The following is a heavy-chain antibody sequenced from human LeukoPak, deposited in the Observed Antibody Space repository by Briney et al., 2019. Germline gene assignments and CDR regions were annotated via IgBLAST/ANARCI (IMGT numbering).Heavy chain of an antibody. D-gene: IGHD3-10*01. CDR2: ISGTGDNT. CDR1: RFSFSSYA. CDR3: AKPRGDYYASGTYYGAFDI. Sequence: GGSLRLSCAASRFSFSSYAMSWVRQAPGKGLEWVSAISGTGDNTYYADSVKGRFTISRDNSKNTLYLQMNSLSAGDTAIYYCAKPRGDYYASGTYYGAFDIWGQGTTVTV. J-gene: IGHJ3*02. V-gene: IGHV3-23*01.